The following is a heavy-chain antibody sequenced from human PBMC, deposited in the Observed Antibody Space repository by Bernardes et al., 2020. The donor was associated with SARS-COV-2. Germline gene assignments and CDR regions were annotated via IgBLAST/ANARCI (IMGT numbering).Heavy chain of an antibody. J-gene: IGHJ4*02. V-gene: IGHV4-31*03. CDR3: ARERAPGATVTGPNFDY. CDR2: IYYSGST. D-gene: IGHD4-17*01. CDR1: GGSISSGGYY. Sequence: SETLSLTCTVSGGSISSGGYYWSWIRQHPGKGLEWIGYIYYSGSTYYNPSLKSRVTISVDTSKNQFSLKLSSVTAADTAVYYCARERAPGATVTGPNFDYWGQGTLVTVSS.